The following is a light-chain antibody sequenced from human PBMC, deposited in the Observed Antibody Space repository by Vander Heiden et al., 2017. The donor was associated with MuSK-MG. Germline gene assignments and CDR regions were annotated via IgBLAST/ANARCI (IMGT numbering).Light chain of an antibody. CDR1: SSNIGSNY. J-gene: IGLJ2*01. CDR3: AAWDDSLSVVV. Sequence: QSVLTQPPSASGTPGQRVTISCSGSSSNIGSNYVYWYQQLPGTAPKLLIYRNNQRPSGVPARFSGSQSGTSASLAISGLRSEDEADYYCAAWDDSLSVVVFGGGTKLTVL. CDR2: RNN. V-gene: IGLV1-47*01.